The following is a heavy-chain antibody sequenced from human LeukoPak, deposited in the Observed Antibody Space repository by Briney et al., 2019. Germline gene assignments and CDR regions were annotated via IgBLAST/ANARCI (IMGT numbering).Heavy chain of an antibody. CDR1: GFTFSSYG. V-gene: IGHV3-30*03. Sequence: GGSLRLSCAASGFTFSSYGMHWVRQAPGKGLEWVAVISYDGSNKYYADSVKGRFTISRDNSKNTLHLQMNSLRAEDTAVYYCARSHYDILTGYYKVQDEYFQEWGQGTLVTVSS. CDR3: ARSHYDILTGYYKVQDEYFQE. J-gene: IGHJ1*01. CDR2: ISYDGSNK. D-gene: IGHD3-9*01.